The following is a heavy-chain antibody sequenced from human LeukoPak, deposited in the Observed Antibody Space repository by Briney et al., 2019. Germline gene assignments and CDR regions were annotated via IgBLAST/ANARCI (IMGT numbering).Heavy chain of an antibody. J-gene: IGHJ6*02. CDR1: AFNFSKND. CDR3: ASRTSWYYGLDV. V-gene: IGHV3-13*01. Sequence: GGSLRLSCAASAFNFSKNDMYWVRQRSGKGLEWVSAIGSAGDTNYPDSVKGRFTISKEIAKNSLYLQMNCLRVEDTAVYYCASRTSWYYGLDVWGQGTTVTVSS. CDR2: IGSAGDT.